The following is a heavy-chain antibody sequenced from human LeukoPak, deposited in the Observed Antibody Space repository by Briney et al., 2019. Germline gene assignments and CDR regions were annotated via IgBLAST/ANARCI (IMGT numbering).Heavy chain of an antibody. Sequence: SETLSLTCNVSGGSIRTTRYYGGWIRESPGKGLEGIASMYYAGTIYYTPSLKSRVTISIDTSKNQVSMNLTSVTAADTAVYYCASGHPVSGYVVSWGQGTLVTVSP. V-gene: IGHV4-39*01. D-gene: IGHD5-12*01. CDR2: MYYAGTI. CDR1: GGSIRTTRYY. CDR3: ASGHPVSGYVVS. J-gene: IGHJ4*02.